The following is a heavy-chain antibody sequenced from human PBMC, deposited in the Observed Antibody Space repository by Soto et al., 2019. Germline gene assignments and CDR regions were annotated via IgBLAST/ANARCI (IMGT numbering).Heavy chain of an antibody. CDR3: ARGSRVKIPAATGRDYYYHGLDV. CDR2: INHRGSA. J-gene: IGHJ6*02. CDR1: GGSFRGYY. V-gene: IGHV4-34*01. D-gene: IGHD1-26*01. Sequence: QVQLQQWGAGLLRPSETLSLTCAVYGGSFRGYYWRWIRQPPGKGLEWIGEINHRGSANYNPSVKSRVTISVDTSKHQFSLKLNSVTAADTAMYYCARGSRVKIPAATGRDYYYHGLDVWAQGTAVTVSS.